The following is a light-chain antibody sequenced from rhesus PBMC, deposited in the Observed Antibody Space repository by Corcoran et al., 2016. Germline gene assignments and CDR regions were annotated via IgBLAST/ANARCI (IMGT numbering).Light chain of an antibody. Sequence: DIQMTQSPSSLSAAVGDRVTITCRASQDINNYLRWYQQKPGKAPKPLIYFATSLEAGAPSGFSGTRSGTDYSLTISSLRPEYFAAFYCQQYNNSPFTIDPGTKRDI. CDR3: QQYNNSPFT. CDR2: FAT. V-gene: IGKV1-66*01. J-gene: IGKJ3*01. CDR1: QDINNY.